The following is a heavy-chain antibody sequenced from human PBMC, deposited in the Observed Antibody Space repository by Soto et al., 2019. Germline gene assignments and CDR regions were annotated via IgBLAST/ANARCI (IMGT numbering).Heavy chain of an antibody. Sequence: ASVKVSCKASGYTFTSYGISWVRQAPGQGLEWMGWISAYNGNTNYAQKLQGRVTMTTDTSTSTAYMELRSLRSDDTAVYYCARPARITMVRGAAADAFDIWGQGTMVTVSS. J-gene: IGHJ3*02. CDR1: GYTFTSYG. V-gene: IGHV1-18*01. D-gene: IGHD3-10*01. CDR2: ISAYNGNT. CDR3: ARPARITMVRGAAADAFDI.